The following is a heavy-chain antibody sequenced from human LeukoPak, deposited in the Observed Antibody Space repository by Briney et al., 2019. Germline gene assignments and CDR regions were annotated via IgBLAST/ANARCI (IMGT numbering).Heavy chain of an antibody. J-gene: IGHJ5*02. CDR2: ISSYNGNT. Sequence: ASVKVSCKASGYTFTSYGISWVRQAPGQGLEWIGWISSYNGNTNYAHKLQGRGTMTTDTSTRTAHMELTRLRSDDEPLYYGATSGTIFGVVIIPGWGWFDPWGQGTLVTVSS. V-gene: IGHV1-18*01. CDR3: ATSGTIFGVVIIPGWGWFDP. D-gene: IGHD3-3*01. CDR1: GYTFTSYG.